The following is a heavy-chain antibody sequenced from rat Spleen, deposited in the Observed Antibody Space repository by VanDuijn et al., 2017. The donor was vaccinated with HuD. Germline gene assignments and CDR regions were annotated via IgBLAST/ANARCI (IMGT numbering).Heavy chain of an antibody. CDR1: GFSLKNYG. CDR2: ISTSGSRT. V-gene: IGHV5-19*01. D-gene: IGHD1-6*01. Sequence: VQLKESGPGLVQPSQTLSLTCTVSGFSLKNYGVIWVRQPPGKGLEWVATISTSGSRTYYPDSVKGRFTISRDNAKSSLYLQMNSLKSEDTATYYCARVYTTDYYYVGWFAYWGQGTLVTVSS. CDR3: ARVYTTDYYYVGWFAY. J-gene: IGHJ3*01.